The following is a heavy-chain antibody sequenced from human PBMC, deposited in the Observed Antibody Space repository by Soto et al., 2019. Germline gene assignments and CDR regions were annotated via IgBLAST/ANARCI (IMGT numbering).Heavy chain of an antibody. CDR3: ARSEYYYGSGSYHPDRLDI. Sequence: GESLKISCKGSGYSFTSYWIGWVRQMPGKGLEWMGIIYPGDSDTRYSPSFQGQVTISPDKSISTAYLQWSSLKASDTAMYYCARSEYYYGSGSYHPDRLDIWGQGTMVTVTS. V-gene: IGHV5-51*01. J-gene: IGHJ3*02. CDR1: GYSFTSYW. CDR2: IYPGDSDT. D-gene: IGHD3-10*01.